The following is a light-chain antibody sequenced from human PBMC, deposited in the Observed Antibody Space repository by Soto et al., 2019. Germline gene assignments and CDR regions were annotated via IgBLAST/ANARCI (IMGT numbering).Light chain of an antibody. Sequence: QAVVTQSPSVSGAPGQRVTISCTGSSSNIGAGYDVHWYQHLPGTAPKLLIYGNTNRPSGVPDRFSGSKSGTSASLAITGLQAEDEADYYCQSYDSSLSGSRVFGGGTKLTVL. CDR3: QSYDSSLSGSRV. V-gene: IGLV1-40*01. J-gene: IGLJ3*02. CDR2: GNT. CDR1: SSNIGAGYD.